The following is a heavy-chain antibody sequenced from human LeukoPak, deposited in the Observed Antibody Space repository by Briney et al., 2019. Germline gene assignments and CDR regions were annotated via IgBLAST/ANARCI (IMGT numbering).Heavy chain of an antibody. J-gene: IGHJ3*02. CDR1: GFTFSSYA. CDR2: ISYDGSNK. Sequence: GGSLRLPCAASGFTFSSYAMHWVRQAPGKGLEWVAVISYDGSNKYYADSVKGRFTISRDNSKNTLYLQMNSLRAEDTAVYYCARGRQWRGAFDIWGQGTMVTVSS. CDR3: ARGRQWRGAFDI. D-gene: IGHD6-19*01. V-gene: IGHV3-30*04.